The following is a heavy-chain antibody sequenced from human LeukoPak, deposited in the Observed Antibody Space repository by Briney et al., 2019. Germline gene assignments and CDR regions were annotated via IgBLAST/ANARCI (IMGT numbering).Heavy chain of an antibody. V-gene: IGHV3-74*01. Sequence: GGSLRLSCAVSGFPFSNYWMQWVRQAPGKGLEWVSRMTIDGSNIGYAGLVKGRFTVSRDNAKNTLYLEMNSLRVEDTAVYYCATDKDGLGDYWGQGTLVTVSS. CDR3: ATDKDGLGDY. J-gene: IGHJ4*02. CDR2: MTIDGSNI. CDR1: GFPFSNYW. D-gene: IGHD3/OR15-3a*01.